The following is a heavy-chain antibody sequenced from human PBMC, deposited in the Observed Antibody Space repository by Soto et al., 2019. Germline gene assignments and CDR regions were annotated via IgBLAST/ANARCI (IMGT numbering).Heavy chain of an antibody. D-gene: IGHD2-21*02. CDR2: ISFGGTSK. CDR3: ARDTPGDWRSMDV. V-gene: IGHV3-30-3*01. Sequence: QVQVVESGGGVVQPGRSLRLSCAASGFTFSSYAMHWVRQAPGKGLEWVALISFGGTSKYYADSVKGRFTVSRDNSKDKLYLQMNSLRADDTGVYYCARDTPGDWRSMDVWGQGTAVTVSS. J-gene: IGHJ6*02. CDR1: GFTFSSYA.